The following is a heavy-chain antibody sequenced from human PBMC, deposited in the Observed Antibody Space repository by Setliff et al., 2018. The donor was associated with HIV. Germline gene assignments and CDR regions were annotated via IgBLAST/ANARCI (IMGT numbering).Heavy chain of an antibody. Sequence: ETLSLTCAVYGGSFSGYYWSWIRQSPGKGLEWVANIKQDGSEKYYVDSVKGRFTISRDNAKNSLYLQMNSLRAEDTAVYYCARSGSGWYGTAIDYWGQGTLVTVSS. J-gene: IGHJ4*02. V-gene: IGHV3-7*01. CDR1: GGSFSGYY. D-gene: IGHD6-19*01. CDR3: ARSGSGWYGTAIDY. CDR2: IKQDGSEK.